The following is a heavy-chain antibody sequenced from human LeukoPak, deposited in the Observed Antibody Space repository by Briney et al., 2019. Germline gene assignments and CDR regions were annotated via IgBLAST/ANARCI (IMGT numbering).Heavy chain of an antibody. CDR2: IIPIFGTA. V-gene: IGHV1-69*13. Sequence: SVKVSCKASGGTFSSYAISWVRQAPGQGLEWMGGIIPIFGTANFAQKFQGRVTITADESTSTAYMELSSLRSEDRAVYYCARGDLPAALPEYFQHWGQGTLVTVSS. CDR3: ARGDLPAALPEYFQH. CDR1: GGTFSSYA. D-gene: IGHD2-2*01. J-gene: IGHJ1*01.